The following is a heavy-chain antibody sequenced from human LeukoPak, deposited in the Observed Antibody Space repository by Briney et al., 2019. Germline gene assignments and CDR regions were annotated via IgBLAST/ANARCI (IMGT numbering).Heavy chain of an antibody. CDR1: GFIFSDYY. Sequence: GGSLRLSCAASGFIFSDYYMSWIRQAPGKGLEWVSYISSSGSTMYYTDSVKGRFTISRDNAKDSLYLQMNSLRAEDTAVYYCTTMTTVTPRFHPKDYYYYMDVWGKGTTVTVSS. D-gene: IGHD4-17*01. CDR2: ISSSGSTM. J-gene: IGHJ6*03. V-gene: IGHV3-11*01. CDR3: TTMTTVTPRFHPKDYYYYMDV.